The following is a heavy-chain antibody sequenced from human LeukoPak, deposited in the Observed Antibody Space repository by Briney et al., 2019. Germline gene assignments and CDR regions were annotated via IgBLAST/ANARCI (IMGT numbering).Heavy chain of an antibody. CDR2: ISWDGGST. D-gene: IGHD6-13*01. CDR3: AKDRGGRAAAFWFDP. V-gene: IGHV3-43*01. J-gene: IGHJ5*02. Sequence: GGSLRLSCAASGFTFSSYTMHWVRQAPGKGLEWVSLISWDGGSTYYADSVKGRFTISRDNSKNSLYLQMNSLRTEDTALYYCAKDRGGRAAAFWFDPWGQGTLVTVSS. CDR1: GFTFSSYT.